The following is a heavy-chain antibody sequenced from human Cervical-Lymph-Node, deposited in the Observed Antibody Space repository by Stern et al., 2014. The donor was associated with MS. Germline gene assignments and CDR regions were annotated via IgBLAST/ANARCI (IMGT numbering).Heavy chain of an antibody. CDR1: GFTFGDYA. CDR3: SRETGATEEYYFDY. V-gene: IGHV3-49*03. CDR2: IRSKPYGGTP. D-gene: IGHD1-26*01. Sequence: EVQLVESGGGLVQPGRSLRLSCTASGFTFGDYAMSWFRQAPGKGLEWVGFIRSKPYGGTPKYAASVRGRFTISRDDSKSIAYLQMNSLKTEDTALYYCSRETGATEEYYFDYWGQGALVTVSS. J-gene: IGHJ4*02.